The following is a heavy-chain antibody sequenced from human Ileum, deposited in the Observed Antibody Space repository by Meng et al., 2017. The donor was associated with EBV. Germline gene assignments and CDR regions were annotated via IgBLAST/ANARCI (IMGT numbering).Heavy chain of an antibody. J-gene: IGHJ4*02. CDR1: GYTFTGYA. V-gene: IGHV1-3*01. CDR3: ARDGGFSVGATKYDY. Sequence: QVQLVQSGAEVQMPGASIKLSCKASGYTFTGYAIHWVRQAPGQRLEWMGWINPGSGNTKYSQKFQGRVTITRDTSATTVYMDLSSLRSEDTAVFYCARDGGFSVGATKYDYWGQGALVTVSS. CDR2: INPGSGNT. D-gene: IGHD1-26*01.